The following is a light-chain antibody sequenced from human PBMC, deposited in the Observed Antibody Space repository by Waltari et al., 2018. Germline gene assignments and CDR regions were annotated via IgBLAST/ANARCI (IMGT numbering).Light chain of an antibody. V-gene: IGLV1-44*01. CDR1: SSNIAVNT. CDR3: AAWDDSLYGRV. Sequence: QSVLTQPPSASGTPGQTVSISCSGGSSNIAVNTVNWYQQLPGMAPKLLINGNNQRPSGVPDRFSGSKSGTSAALARGELQSEDEADYYCAAWDDSLYGRVFGGGTQLTVL. J-gene: IGLJ2*01. CDR2: GNN.